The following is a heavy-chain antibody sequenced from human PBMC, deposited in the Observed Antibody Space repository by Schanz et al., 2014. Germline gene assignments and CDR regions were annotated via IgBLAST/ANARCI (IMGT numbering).Heavy chain of an antibody. Sequence: EVQLLESGGGLIQPGGSLRLSCAASGFIFGSSVMAWVRQAPGKGLEWVSVISWNSGTIGYADSVKGRFTISRDNAKNSLYLQMNSLRAEDTALYYCARPALWFGDNCFDPWGQGTLVTVSS. V-gene: IGHV3-9*01. D-gene: IGHD3-10*01. CDR3: ARPALWFGDNCFDP. CDR2: ISWNSGTI. J-gene: IGHJ5*02. CDR1: GFIFGSSV.